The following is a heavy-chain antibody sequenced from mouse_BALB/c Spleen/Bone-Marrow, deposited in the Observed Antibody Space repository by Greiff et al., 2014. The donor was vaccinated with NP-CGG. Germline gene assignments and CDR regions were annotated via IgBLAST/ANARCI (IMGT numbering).Heavy chain of an antibody. J-gene: IGHJ1*01. Sequence: EVMLVESGGGLVQPGGSLRLSCATSGFTFTDYYMSWVRQPPGKALEWLAFIRNKANGYTTEYSASVKGRFTISRDNSQSILYLQMNTLRAEDSATYYCTRDGSSLYWYFDVWGAGTTVTASS. V-gene: IGHV7-3*02. CDR1: GFTFTDYY. D-gene: IGHD1-1*01. CDR3: TRDGSSLYWYFDV. CDR2: IRNKANGYTT.